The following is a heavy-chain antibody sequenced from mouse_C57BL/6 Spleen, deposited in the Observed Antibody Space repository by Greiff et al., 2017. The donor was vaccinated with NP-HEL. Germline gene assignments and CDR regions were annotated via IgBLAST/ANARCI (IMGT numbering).Heavy chain of an antibody. CDR1: GYTFTSYW. D-gene: IGHD1-1*01. J-gene: IGHJ4*01. Sequence: EVQLQQSGTVLARPGASVKMSCKTSGYTFTSYWMHWVKQRPGQGLEWIGAIYPGNSDTSYNQKFKGKAKLTAVTSASTAYMELSSLTNEDSAVYYCTRYTTVVSYYAMDYWGQGTSVTVSS. CDR2: IYPGNSDT. CDR3: TRYTTVVSYYAMDY. V-gene: IGHV1-5*01.